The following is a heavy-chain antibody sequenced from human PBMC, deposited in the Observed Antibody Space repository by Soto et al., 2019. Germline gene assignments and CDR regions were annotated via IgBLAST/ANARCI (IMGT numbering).Heavy chain of an antibody. CDR1: GGSISSGDYY. Sequence: PSETLSLTCTVSGGSISSGDYYWSWIRQPPGKGLEWIGYIYYSGSTYYNPSLKSRVTISVDTSKNQFSLKLSSVTAADTAVYYCVRDLDSSGYYSNWFDPWGQGTLVTVSS. D-gene: IGHD3-22*01. J-gene: IGHJ5*02. CDR3: VRDLDSSGYYSNWFDP. CDR2: IYYSGST. V-gene: IGHV4-30-4*01.